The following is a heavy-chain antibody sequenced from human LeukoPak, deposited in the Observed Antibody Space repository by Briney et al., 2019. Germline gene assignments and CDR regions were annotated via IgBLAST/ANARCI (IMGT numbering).Heavy chain of an antibody. Sequence: PGGSLRLSXAASGFTFSNAWMSWVRQAPGKGLEWVGRIKSKTDGGTTDYAAPVKGRFTISRDDSKNTLYLQMNSLKTEDTAVYYCTTSEADVAHTIAVAGPTIDYWGQGTLVTVSS. D-gene: IGHD6-19*01. V-gene: IGHV3-15*01. CDR2: IKSKTDGGTT. CDR3: TTSEADVAHTIAVAGPTIDY. CDR1: GFTFSNAW. J-gene: IGHJ4*02.